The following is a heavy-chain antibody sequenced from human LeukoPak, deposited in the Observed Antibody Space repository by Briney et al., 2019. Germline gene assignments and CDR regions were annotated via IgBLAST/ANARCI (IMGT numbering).Heavy chain of an antibody. CDR1: GYTFTSYG. J-gene: IGHJ5*02. CDR2: ISAYNGNT. CDR3: ARDLLSVVPAAKHWFDP. D-gene: IGHD2-2*01. Sequence: ASVKVSCKASGYTFTSYGISWVRQAPGQGLEWMGWISAYNGNTNYALKLQGRVTMTTDTSTSTAYMELRSLRSDDTAVYYCARDLLSVVPAAKHWFDPWGQGTLVTVSS. V-gene: IGHV1-18*01.